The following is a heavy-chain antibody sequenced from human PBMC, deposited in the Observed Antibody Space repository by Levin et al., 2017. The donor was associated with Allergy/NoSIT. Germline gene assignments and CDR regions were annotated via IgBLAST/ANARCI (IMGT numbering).Heavy chain of an antibody. CDR1: GFTFSSYA. V-gene: IGHV3-30*04. CDR2: ISYDGSNK. D-gene: IGHD5-24*01. J-gene: IGHJ6*02. CDR3: ARRWGMDV. Sequence: GGSLRLSCAASGFTFSSYAMHWVRQAPGKGLEWVAVISYDGSNKYYADSVKGRFTISRDNSKNTLYLQMNSLRAEDTAVYYCARRWGMDVWGQGTTVTVSS.